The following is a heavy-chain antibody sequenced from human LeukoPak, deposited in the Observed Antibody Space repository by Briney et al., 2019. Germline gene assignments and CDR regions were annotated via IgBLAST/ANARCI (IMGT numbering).Heavy chain of an antibody. J-gene: IGHJ4*02. D-gene: IGHD2-15*01. CDR3: ARGGGCSGGSCYRGVLDY. CDR2: IYYSGST. V-gene: IGHV4-31*03. Sequence: NPSQTLSLTCTVSGGSISSGGYYWSWIRQHPGKGLEWIGYIYYSGSTYYNPSLKSRVTISVDTSKNQFSLKLSSVTAADTAVYYCARGGGCSGGSCYRGVLDYWGQGTLVTVSS. CDR1: GGSISSGGYY.